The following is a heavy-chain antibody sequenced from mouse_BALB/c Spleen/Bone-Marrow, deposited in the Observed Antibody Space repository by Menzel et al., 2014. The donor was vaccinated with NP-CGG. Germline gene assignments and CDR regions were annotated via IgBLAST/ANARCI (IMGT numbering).Heavy chain of an antibody. D-gene: IGHD1-1*01. Sequence: VKLVESGPGLVAPSQSLSITCTVSGFSLTDYGVNWVRRPPGKGLEWLGMIWGDGRTDYNSALKSRLSISKDNSKSXVFLKMNSLQTDDTARYYCARNYYDSSFYFDYWGQGTTLTVSS. V-gene: IGHV2-6-7*01. CDR1: GFSLTDYG. J-gene: IGHJ2*01. CDR3: ARNYYDSSFYFDY. CDR2: IWGDGRT.